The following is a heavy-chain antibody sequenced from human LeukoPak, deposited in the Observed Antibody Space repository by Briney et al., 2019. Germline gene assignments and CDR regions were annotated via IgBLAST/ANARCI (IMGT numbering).Heavy chain of an antibody. D-gene: IGHD2-2*01. CDR2: ISGSGGST. CDR3: AKDHIVVVPAAMYYFDY. J-gene: IGHJ4*02. V-gene: IGHV3-23*01. Sequence: PGGSLRPSCAASGFTFSSYAMSWVRQAPGKGLEWASAISGSGGSTYYADSVKGRFTISRDNSKNTLYLQMNSLRAEDTAVYYCAKDHIVVVPAAMYYFDYWGQGTLVTVSS. CDR1: GFTFSSYA.